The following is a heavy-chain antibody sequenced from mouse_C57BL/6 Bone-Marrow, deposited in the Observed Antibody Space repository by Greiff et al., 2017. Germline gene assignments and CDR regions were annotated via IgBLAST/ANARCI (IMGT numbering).Heavy chain of an antibody. D-gene: IGHD1-1*01. CDR1: GYTFTDYY. CDR3: ARSTTVVEPFYWYFDV. J-gene: IGHJ1*03. Sequence: VQRVESGAELVRPGASVKLSCKASGYTFTDYYINWVKQRPGQGLEWIARLYPGSGNTYYNEKFKGKATLTAEKSSSTAYMQLSSLTSEDSAVYFCARSTTVVEPFYWYFDVWGTGTTVTVSS. V-gene: IGHV1-76*01. CDR2: LYPGSGNT.